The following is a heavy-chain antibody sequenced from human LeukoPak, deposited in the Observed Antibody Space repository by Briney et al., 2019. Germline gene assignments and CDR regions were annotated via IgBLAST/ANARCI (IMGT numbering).Heavy chain of an antibody. V-gene: IGHV1-2*02. Sequence: GASVKVSCKASGYTFTGYYMHWVRQAPGQGLEWMGWINPNSGGTNYAQKFQGRVTMPRDTSKNQFSLKLSSVTAADTAVYYCARQYYYDSSGYSKSDAFDIWGQGTMVTVSS. CDR2: INPNSGGT. D-gene: IGHD3-22*01. CDR3: ARQYYYDSSGYSKSDAFDI. CDR1: GYTFTGYY. J-gene: IGHJ3*02.